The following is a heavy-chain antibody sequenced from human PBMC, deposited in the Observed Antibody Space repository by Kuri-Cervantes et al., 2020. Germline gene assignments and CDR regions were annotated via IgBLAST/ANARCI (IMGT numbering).Heavy chain of an antibody. V-gene: IGHV1-24*01. Sequence: ASVKVSCKASGGTFSSYAISWVRQAPGQGLEWMGGFDPEDGETIYAQKFQGRVTMTEDTSTDTAYMELSSLRSEDTAVYYCATALGYYDSSGYPLGMDVWGQGTTVTVSS. CDR3: ATALGYYDSSGYPLGMDV. D-gene: IGHD3-22*01. J-gene: IGHJ6*02. CDR1: GGTFSSYA. CDR2: FDPEDGET.